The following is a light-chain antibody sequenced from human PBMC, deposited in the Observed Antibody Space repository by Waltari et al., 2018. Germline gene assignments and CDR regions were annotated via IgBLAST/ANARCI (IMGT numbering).Light chain of an antibody. J-gene: IGKJ4*01. CDR1: QIVRRY. CDR2: DAP. Sequence: EMVMTHPPATLSFSPGGTTPPSCTASQIVRRYLAWYQQNPGTAPRLLIYDAPNGASAIPARFRGSGSGTDFTLTISSLGPKDFVGYYGQHIDNWPLTSGGGTKLEIK. V-gene: IGKV3-11*01. CDR3: QHIDNWPLT.